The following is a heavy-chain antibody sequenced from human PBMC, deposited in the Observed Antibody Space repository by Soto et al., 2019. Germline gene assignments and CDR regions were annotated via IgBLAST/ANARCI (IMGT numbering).Heavy chain of an antibody. CDR2: IYYTGST. J-gene: IGHJ6*02. CDR3: ARGYSNYVFGARGSMDV. V-gene: IGHV4-30-4*01. CDR1: GGSISSGDYY. D-gene: IGHD4-4*01. Sequence: QVQLQESGPGLVKPSQTLSLTCTVSGGSISSGDYYWSWIRQPPGKGLEWIGYIYYTGSTYYNPSLKSRVTISVDTSKNQFSLKLSSVTAADAAVYYCARGYSNYVFGARGSMDVWGQGTTVTVSS.